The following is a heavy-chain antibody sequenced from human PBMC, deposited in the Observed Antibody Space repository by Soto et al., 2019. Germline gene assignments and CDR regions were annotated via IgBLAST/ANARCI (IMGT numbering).Heavy chain of an antibody. D-gene: IGHD7-27*01. CDR2: VFHNGDT. V-gene: IGHV4-4*02. J-gene: IGHJ4*02. Sequence: TLSLTCAVSGDSISRSVWWTWVRQPPGKGLEWIGEVFHNGDTNYNPSLKSRVTMSVDKSTNDFSLKVTSVTATDTAIYYCARKAWVRFDYWGQGALVTVSS. CDR1: GDSISRSVW. CDR3: ARKAWVRFDY.